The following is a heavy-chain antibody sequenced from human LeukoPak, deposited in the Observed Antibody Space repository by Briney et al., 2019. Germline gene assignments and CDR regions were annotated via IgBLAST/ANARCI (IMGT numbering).Heavy chain of an antibody. J-gene: IGHJ4*02. Sequence: SETLSLTCTVPGGSISSGSYYWSWIRQPAGKGLEWIGRIYTSGSTTYNSSLKSRVTISLDTSKNHFSLRLSSVTAADTAVYYCARDREVGATGYYFDYWGQGTLVTVSS. CDR3: ARDREVGATGYYFDY. D-gene: IGHD1-26*01. CDR2: IYTSGST. V-gene: IGHV4-61*02. CDR1: GGSISSGSYY.